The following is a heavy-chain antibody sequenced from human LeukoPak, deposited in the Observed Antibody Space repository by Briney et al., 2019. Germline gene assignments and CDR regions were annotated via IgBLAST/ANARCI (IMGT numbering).Heavy chain of an antibody. V-gene: IGHV3-33*01. CDR3: AREVGHYGHDY. J-gene: IGHJ4*02. Sequence: PGRSLRLSCAASGFTFSSYGMHWVRQAPGKGLEWVAVIWYDGSNKYYADSVKGRFTISRDNSKNTLYLQMNSLRAEDTAVYYCAREVGHYGHDYWGQGTLVTVSS. D-gene: IGHD4-17*01. CDR2: IWYDGSNK. CDR1: GFTFSSYG.